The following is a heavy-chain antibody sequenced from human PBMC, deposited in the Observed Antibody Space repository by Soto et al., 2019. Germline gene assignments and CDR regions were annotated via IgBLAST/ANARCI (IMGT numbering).Heavy chain of an antibody. CDR1: GFTFDDYG. CDR2: ISRNSGSI. J-gene: IGHJ3*02. CDR3: ARFRGAFDI. Sequence: EVQVVESGGGLVQPGRSLRLSCAASGFTFDDYGVHWVRQGPGKGLEWVSGISRNSGSIGYADSVKGRFTISRDNAKNSLYLQMNSLRAEDTALYYCARFRGAFDIWGQGTMVTVSS. V-gene: IGHV3-9*01. D-gene: IGHD2-21*01.